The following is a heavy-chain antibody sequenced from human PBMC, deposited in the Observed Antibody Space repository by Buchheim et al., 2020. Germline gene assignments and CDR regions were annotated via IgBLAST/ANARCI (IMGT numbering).Heavy chain of an antibody. CDR1: GFTFSSYA. CDR2: ISYDGSNK. CDR3: AKGAGGAIYNWFDP. V-gene: IGHV3-30-3*01. D-gene: IGHD4-23*01. J-gene: IGHJ5*02. Sequence: QVQLVESGGGVVQPGRSLRLSCAASGFTFSSYAMHWVRQAPGKGLEWVAVISYDGSNKYYADSVKGRFTISRDNSKNTLYLQMNSLRAEDTAVYYCAKGAGGAIYNWFDPWGQGTL.